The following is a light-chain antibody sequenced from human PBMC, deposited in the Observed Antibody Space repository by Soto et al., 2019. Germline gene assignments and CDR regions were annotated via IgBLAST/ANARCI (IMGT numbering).Light chain of an antibody. CDR2: GAS. J-gene: IGKJ1*01. Sequence: EIVLTQSPGTLSLSPGERATLSCRASQSVSSSFLAWYQQKPGQAPRLLIYGASSRATGIPDRFSGSGSGTNFTLAISRRAAEDFAVYYCRQYDHSPWTFGQGTNVEIK. V-gene: IGKV3-20*01. CDR3: RQYDHSPWT. CDR1: QSVSSSF.